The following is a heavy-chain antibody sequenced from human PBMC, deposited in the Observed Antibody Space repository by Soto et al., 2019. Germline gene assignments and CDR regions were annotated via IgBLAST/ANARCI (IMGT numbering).Heavy chain of an antibody. CDR3: ARDRGLPDSFDI. D-gene: IGHD3-10*01. CDR2: VSTSSSTI. J-gene: IGHJ3*02. V-gene: IGHV3-48*01. CDR1: GFTFSSYS. Sequence: GGSLRLSCASSGFTFSSYSMNLVRQAPGKGLEWISYVSTSSSTIFYADSLKGRFTISRDNAKNSLYLQMNSLRVEDTAVYFCARDRGLPDSFDIWGQGTMVTVSS.